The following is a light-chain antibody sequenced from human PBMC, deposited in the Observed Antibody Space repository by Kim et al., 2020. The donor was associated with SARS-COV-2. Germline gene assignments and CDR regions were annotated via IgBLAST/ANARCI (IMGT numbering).Light chain of an antibody. V-gene: IGKV3-20*01. Sequence: LSPGERATLSCRAGHSVSRSSLAWYQQKPGQAPRLLIYGASSRATGIPDRFSGSGSGTDFTLTISRLEPEDFAVYYCQQYGSSPYTFGQGTKLEI. CDR1: HSVSRSS. J-gene: IGKJ2*01. CDR2: GAS. CDR3: QQYGSSPYT.